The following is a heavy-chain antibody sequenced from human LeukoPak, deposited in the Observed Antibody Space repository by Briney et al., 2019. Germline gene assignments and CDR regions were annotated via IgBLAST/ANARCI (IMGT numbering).Heavy chain of an antibody. CDR3: ARDPPNYYDSSDYYWGAFDI. CDR1: GFTFSSYW. Sequence: PGGSLRLSCEASGFTFSSYWMSWVRQAPGKGLEWVANIKQDESDKYYVDSVKGRFVISRDNAKNSLYLQMNSLRAEDTAVYYCARDPPNYYDSSDYYWGAFDIWGQGTMVTVSS. CDR2: IKQDESDK. J-gene: IGHJ3*02. D-gene: IGHD3-22*01. V-gene: IGHV3-7*01.